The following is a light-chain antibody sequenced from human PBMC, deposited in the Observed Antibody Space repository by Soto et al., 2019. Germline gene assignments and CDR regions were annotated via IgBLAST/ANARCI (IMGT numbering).Light chain of an antibody. Sequence: QSVLTRPPSVSGSPGQSVTISCTGPSTDLGGYNSVSWYQRHPGKAPRLIIYDVTKRPSGVPDRFSGSKSGDTASLTISGLQSEDESEYFCCSYAGTHTFVIFGAGTKLTV. CDR3: CSYAGTHTFVI. V-gene: IGLV2-11*01. J-gene: IGLJ2*01. CDR1: STDLGGYNS. CDR2: DVT.